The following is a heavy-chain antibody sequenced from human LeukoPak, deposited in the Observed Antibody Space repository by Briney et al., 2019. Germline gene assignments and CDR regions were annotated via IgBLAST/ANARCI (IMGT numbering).Heavy chain of an antibody. J-gene: IGHJ4*02. CDR3: ARVGRGDDTWGSYDYDH. CDR2: ISYSGST. Sequence: SETLSLTCTVSGDSISSYHWSWIRQPPRKGLEWIGYISYSGSTNYNPSLKSRVTISVDTSKNQFSLKLSSVTAADTAVYFCARVGRGDDTWGSYDYDHWGQGTLVTVSS. V-gene: IGHV4-59*01. CDR1: GDSISSYH. D-gene: IGHD3-16*01.